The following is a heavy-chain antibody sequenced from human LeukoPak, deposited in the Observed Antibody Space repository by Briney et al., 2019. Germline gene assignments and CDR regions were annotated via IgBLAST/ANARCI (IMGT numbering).Heavy chain of an antibody. Sequence: ASVKVSYKASGFPFSNYGITWLGQSPGQRLKWMGWISPYNGNTSYAQKLQGRVTMTTATSTSTAYLEVRSMSSDDTAVYYCARMRTLSASRLAYWGQGTLVTVSS. CDR3: ARMRTLSASRLAY. V-gene: IGHV1-18*01. CDR1: GFPFSNYG. CDR2: ISPYNGNT. J-gene: IGHJ4*02. D-gene: IGHD3-3*01.